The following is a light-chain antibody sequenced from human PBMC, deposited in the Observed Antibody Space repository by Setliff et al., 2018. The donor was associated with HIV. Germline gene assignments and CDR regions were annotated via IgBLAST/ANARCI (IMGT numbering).Light chain of an antibody. CDR2: EVT. V-gene: IGLV2-14*01. CDR1: SSDVGGYNY. Sequence: QSALTQPASVSGSPGQSITISCTGTSSDVGGYNYVSWYQQHPGKAPKLMIYEVTNRPSGISNRFSGSKSGNTASLTISGLQAEDEADYYCSSYTIRNTLLFGTETKVTVL. CDR3: SSYTIRNTLL. J-gene: IGLJ1*01.